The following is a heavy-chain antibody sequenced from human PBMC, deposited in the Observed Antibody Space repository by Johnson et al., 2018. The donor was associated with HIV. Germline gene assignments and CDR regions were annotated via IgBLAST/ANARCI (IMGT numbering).Heavy chain of an antibody. J-gene: IGHJ3*02. D-gene: IGHD3-10*01. Sequence: VQLVESGGGLVQPGGSLRLSCAASGFTFSSYAMTWVRQVAGKGLEWVSAISSSGSTMSYAASVKGRFTISRDNAKHELYLQMNSLRAEDTAVYYCARAHYGSGSLDIWGQGTMVTVSS. V-gene: IGHV3-48*04. CDR2: ISSSGSTM. CDR1: GFTFSSYA. CDR3: ARAHYGSGSLDI.